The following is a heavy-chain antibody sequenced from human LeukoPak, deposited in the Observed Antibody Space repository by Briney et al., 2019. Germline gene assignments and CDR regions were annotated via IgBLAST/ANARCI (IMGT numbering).Heavy chain of an antibody. CDR3: ARGSTVLLWFGELNNWFDP. V-gene: IGHV4-34*01. D-gene: IGHD3-10*01. J-gene: IGHJ5*02. CDR2: INHSGST. Sequence: PSETLSLTCAVYGGSFSGYYWSWIRQPPGKGPEWIGEINHSGSTNYNPSLKSRVTISVDTSKNQFSLKLSSVTAADTAVYYCARGSTVLLWFGELNNWFDPWGQGTLVTVSS. CDR1: GGSFSGYY.